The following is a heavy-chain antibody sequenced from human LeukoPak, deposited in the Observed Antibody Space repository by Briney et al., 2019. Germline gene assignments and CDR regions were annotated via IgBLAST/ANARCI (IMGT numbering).Heavy chain of an antibody. Sequence: SETLSLTCTVSGGSISSYYWSWIRQPPGKGLEWIGYIYYSGSTDYNPSLKSRVTISVDTSKNQFSLKLNSVTAADTAVYYCARRLFDYWGQGTLVTVSS. J-gene: IGHJ4*02. CDR3: ARRLFDY. V-gene: IGHV4-59*08. CDR2: IYYSGST. CDR1: GGSISSYY.